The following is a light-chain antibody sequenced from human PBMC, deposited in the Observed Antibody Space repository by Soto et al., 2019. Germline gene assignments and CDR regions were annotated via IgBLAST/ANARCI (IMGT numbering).Light chain of an antibody. J-gene: IGKJ4*01. CDR3: LQVNSFPLS. CDR2: KAS. V-gene: IGKV1-5*03. Sequence: DIQMTQSPSTLSGSVGDRVTITCRASQTISSWLAWYQQKPGKAPKLLIYKASTLKSGVPSRFSGSESGTEFTLTISSLQPDDFATYYCLQVNSFPLSCGGGTKVDI. CDR1: QTISSW.